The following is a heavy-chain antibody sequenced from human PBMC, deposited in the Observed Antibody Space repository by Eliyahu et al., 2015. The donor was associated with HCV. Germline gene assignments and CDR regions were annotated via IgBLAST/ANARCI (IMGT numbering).Heavy chain of an antibody. CDR2: INPNGGA. J-gene: IGHJ6*02. CDR1: XXPLXDKS. Sequence: QVQLLQWGAGPLKPSETLSLTCAXFXXPLXDKSWAWXXQPXRGGLEWIGDINPNGGAAYNPTFRRRISLSIDTSRSQFSLKLTSVSVADTAIYYCARRSVVYGLDVWGQGTAVSVS. CDR3: ARRSVVYGLDV. V-gene: IGHV4-34*02.